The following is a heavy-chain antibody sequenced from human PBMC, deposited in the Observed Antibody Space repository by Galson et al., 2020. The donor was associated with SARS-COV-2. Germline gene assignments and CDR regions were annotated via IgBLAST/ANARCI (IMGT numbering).Heavy chain of an antibody. CDR1: GFTFSSYA. V-gene: IGHV3-30-3*01. Sequence: TGGSLRLSCAAPGFTFSSYAMHWVRKAPGKGLEWVAVISKDGSNRYYADSVKGRFTISRDNSKNTLFLQMNSLGVEDTAVYYCARGPRFGELLSPFDSWGQGTLVTVSS. CDR3: ARGPRFGELLSPFDS. J-gene: IGHJ4*02. D-gene: IGHD3-10*01. CDR2: ISKDGSNR.